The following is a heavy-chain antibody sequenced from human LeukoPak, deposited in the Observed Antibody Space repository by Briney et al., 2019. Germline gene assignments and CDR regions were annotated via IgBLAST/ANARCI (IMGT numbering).Heavy chain of an antibody. Sequence: ASVKVSCKASGYTFTNNGLTWVRQAPGQGLEWMGWISANTGSTNYAQKFQGRVTMTTDTFTNTAYMELRGLRSDDTAVYYCAKPRNYYDNGGYYNYFDPWGQGTLVTVSS. V-gene: IGHV1-18*01. CDR3: AKPRNYYDNGGYYNYFDP. CDR1: GYTFTNNG. CDR2: ISANTGST. J-gene: IGHJ5*02. D-gene: IGHD3-22*01.